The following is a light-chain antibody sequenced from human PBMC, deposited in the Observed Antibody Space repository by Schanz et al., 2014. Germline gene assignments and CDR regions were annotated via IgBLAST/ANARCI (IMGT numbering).Light chain of an antibody. J-gene: IGLJ3*02. Sequence: QSALTQPRSVSGSPGQSVTISCTGTSSDVGGYNYVAWYQQHPGKAPKLMIYDVSKRPSGVPDRFSGSKSGNTASLTVSGLQAEDEGDYYCQSYDSSLSGWVFGGGTKLTVL. CDR1: SSDVGGYNY. CDR3: QSYDSSLSGWV. V-gene: IGLV2-11*01. CDR2: DVS.